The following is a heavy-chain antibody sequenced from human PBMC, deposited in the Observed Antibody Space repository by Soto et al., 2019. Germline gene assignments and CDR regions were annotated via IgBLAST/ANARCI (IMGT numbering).Heavy chain of an antibody. CDR1: GFTFSSYS. Sequence: EVQLVESGGGLVKPGGSLRLSCAASGFTFSSYSMNWVRQAPGKGLEWVSSISSSSSYIYYADSVKGRFTISRDNAKNSLYLQMNSLRAEDTAVYYCASQKKRWFGEYWGQGTLVTVSS. CDR3: ASQKKRWFGEY. D-gene: IGHD3-10*01. J-gene: IGHJ4*02. CDR2: ISSSSSYI. V-gene: IGHV3-21*01.